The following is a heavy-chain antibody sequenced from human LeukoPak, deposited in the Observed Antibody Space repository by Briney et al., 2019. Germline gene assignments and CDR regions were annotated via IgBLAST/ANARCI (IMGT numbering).Heavy chain of an antibody. Sequence: GGSLRLSCAASGFTFSDYYMSWIRQAPGKGLERVSYISSSGSTIYYADSVKGRFTISRDNAKNSLYLQMNSLRAEDTAVYYCARDRGYYYDSSGYYSRALYYFDYWGQGTLVTVSS. V-gene: IGHV3-11*04. J-gene: IGHJ4*02. CDR3: ARDRGYYYDSSGYYSRALYYFDY. D-gene: IGHD3-22*01. CDR1: GFTFSDYY. CDR2: ISSSGSTI.